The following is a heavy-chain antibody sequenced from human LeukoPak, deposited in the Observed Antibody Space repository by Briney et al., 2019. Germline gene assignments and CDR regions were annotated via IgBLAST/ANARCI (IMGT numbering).Heavy chain of an antibody. J-gene: IGHJ4*02. Sequence: PSETLSLTCTVSGGSVSINSYYWGWIRQPPGKGLEWIGNIYYSGITYYNPSLKSRVTISVDTSKNQFSLKLSSVTAADTAVYYCAREVGRGHTFWSNYWGQGTLVTVSS. CDR3: AREVGRGHTFWSNY. CDR2: IYYSGIT. V-gene: IGHV4-39*02. CDR1: GGSVSINSYY. D-gene: IGHD5-18*01.